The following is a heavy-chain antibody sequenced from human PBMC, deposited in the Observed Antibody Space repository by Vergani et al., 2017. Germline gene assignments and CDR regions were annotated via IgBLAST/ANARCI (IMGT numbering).Heavy chain of an antibody. CDR3: ARHISGVRPSSMTAFDY. V-gene: IGHV4-39*01. D-gene: IGHD6-6*01. Sequence: QMQLQDSGPGLVKPSETLSLSCTVSGDSISTSSYAWGWIRQPPGKTLEWIGTVFYGGRTSYNPSLQSRVTLSLDTSKKQISLDLNSVTAADTAVYYCARHISGVRPSSMTAFDYWGQGAMVTVSS. J-gene: IGHJ4*02. CDR1: GDSISTSSYA. CDR2: VFYGGRT.